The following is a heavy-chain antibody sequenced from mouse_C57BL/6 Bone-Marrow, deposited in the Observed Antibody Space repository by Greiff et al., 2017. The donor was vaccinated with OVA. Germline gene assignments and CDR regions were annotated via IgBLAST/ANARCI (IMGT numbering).Heavy chain of an antibody. V-gene: IGHV3-6*01. CDR2: ISYDGSN. J-gene: IGHJ3*01. D-gene: IGHD2-3*01. Sequence: VEESGPGLVKPSQSLSLTCSVTGYSITSGYYWNWIRQFPGNKLEWMGYISYDGSNNYNPSLKNRISITRDTSKNQFFLKLNSVTTEDTATYDCARGYDGYYLAWFAYWGQGTLVTVSA. CDR3: ARGYDGYYLAWFAY. CDR1: GYSITSGYY.